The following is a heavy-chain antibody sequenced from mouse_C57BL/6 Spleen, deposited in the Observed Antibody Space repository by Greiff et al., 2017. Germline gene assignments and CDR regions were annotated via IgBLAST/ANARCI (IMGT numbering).Heavy chain of an antibody. Sequence: VQLQQSGPELVKPGASVKISCKASGYSFTGYYMNWVKQSPEKSLEWIGEINPSTGGTTYNQKFKAKATLTVDKSSSTAYMQLKSLTSEDSAVYYCARGAYYGNFAWFAYWGQGTLGTVSA. CDR1: GYSFTGYY. CDR2: INPSTGGT. V-gene: IGHV1-42*01. D-gene: IGHD2-10*01. CDR3: ARGAYYGNFAWFAY. J-gene: IGHJ3*01.